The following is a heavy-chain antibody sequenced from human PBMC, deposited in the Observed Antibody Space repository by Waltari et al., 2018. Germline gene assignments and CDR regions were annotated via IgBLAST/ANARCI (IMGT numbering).Heavy chain of an antibody. CDR3: ARRGYCSGGSCSTFDY. CDR2: IYHSGST. CDR1: GFTFSSYS. V-gene: IGHV4-38-2*01. J-gene: IGHJ4*02. D-gene: IGHD2-15*01. Sequence: VQLVESGGGLVQPGGSLRLSCAASGFTFSSYSMNWVRQAPGKGLEWIGSIYHSGSTYYNPSCKSRVTISVDTSKNQFSLKLSSVTAADTAVYYCARRGYCSGGSCSTFDYWGQGTLVTVSS.